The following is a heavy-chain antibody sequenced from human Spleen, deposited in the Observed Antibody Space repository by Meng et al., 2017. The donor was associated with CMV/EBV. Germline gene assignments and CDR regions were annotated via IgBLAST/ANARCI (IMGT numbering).Heavy chain of an antibody. D-gene: IGHD3-10*01. Sequence: SETLSLTCTVSGGSISSSSYYWGWIRQPPGKGLEWIGSMYYSGSTDYNPSLKSRITISLNTSKNQFSLKLTSVTAADTAVYYCARGVYYGEFDYWGQGTLVTVSS. CDR2: MYYSGST. J-gene: IGHJ4*02. CDR1: GGSISSSSYY. V-gene: IGHV4-39*07. CDR3: ARGVYYGEFDY.